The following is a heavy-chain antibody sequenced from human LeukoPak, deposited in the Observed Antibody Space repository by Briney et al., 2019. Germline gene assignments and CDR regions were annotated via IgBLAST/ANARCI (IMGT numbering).Heavy chain of an antibody. J-gene: IGHJ4*02. D-gene: IGHD6-13*01. CDR2: IYYSGST. Sequence: SETLSLTCTVSGGSISSYYWSWIRQPPGKGLEWIGYIYYSGSTNYNPSLKSRVTISVDTSKNQFSLKLSSVTAADTAVYYCARARRQQLVIDYWGQGTLVTVSS. V-gene: IGHV4-59*01. CDR1: GGSISSYY. CDR3: ARARRQQLVIDY.